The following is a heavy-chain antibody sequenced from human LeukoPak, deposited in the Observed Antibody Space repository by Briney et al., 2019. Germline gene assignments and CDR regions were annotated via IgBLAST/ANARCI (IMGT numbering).Heavy chain of an antibody. D-gene: IGHD3-22*01. V-gene: IGHV4-4*02. CDR3: ARFYDSSGYRSGFDY. J-gene: IGHJ4*02. CDR2: IYHSGST. CDR1: GGSISSSNW. Sequence: PSETLSLTCAVSGGSISSSNWWSWVRQPPGKGLEWIGEIYHSGSTNYNPSLKSRVTISVDKSKNQFSLKLSSVTAADTAVYYCARFYDSSGYRSGFDYWGQGTLVTVSS.